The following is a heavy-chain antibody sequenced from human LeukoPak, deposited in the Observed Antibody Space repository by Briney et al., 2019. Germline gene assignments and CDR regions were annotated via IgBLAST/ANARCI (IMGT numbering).Heavy chain of an antibody. V-gene: IGHV4-4*02. CDR2: IYHSGST. CDR1: GVSISSSNW. CDR3: ARARYSSGVDY. J-gene: IGHJ4*02. Sequence: SETLSLSCAVSGVSISSSNWWMWVLQPPGQGLEWIGEIYHSGSTNYNPSLKSRVTISVDKSKNQFSLKLSSVTAADTAVYYCARARYSSGVDYWGQGTLVTVSS. D-gene: IGHD6-19*01.